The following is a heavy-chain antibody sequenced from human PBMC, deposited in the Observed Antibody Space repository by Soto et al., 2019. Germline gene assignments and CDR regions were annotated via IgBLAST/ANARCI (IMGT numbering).Heavy chain of an antibody. CDR3: AKGPSLSSSFDYFDY. V-gene: IGHV3-23*01. CDR1: GFTFSSYA. D-gene: IGHD6-6*01. CDR2: ISGSGGST. Sequence: PGGSLRLSCAASGFTFSSYAMSWVRQAPGKGLEWVSAISGSGGSTYYADSVKGRFTISRDNSKNTLYLQMNSLRAEDTAVYYCAKGPSLSSSFDYFDYWGQGTLVTVSS. J-gene: IGHJ4*02.